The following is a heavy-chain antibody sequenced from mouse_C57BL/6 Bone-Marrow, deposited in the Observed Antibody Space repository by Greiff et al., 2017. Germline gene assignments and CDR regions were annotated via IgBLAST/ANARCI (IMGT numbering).Heavy chain of an antibody. J-gene: IGHJ3*01. Sequence: EVKVEESGGGLVKPGGSLKLSCAASGFTFSSYAMSWVRQTPEKRLEWVATISDGGSYTYYPDNVKGRFTFSTDNAKNNLYLQMGHLKSEDTAMYYCARGRGIVTPWFAYWGQGTLVTVSA. CDR3: ARGRGIVTPWFAY. CDR2: ISDGGSYT. V-gene: IGHV5-4*03. D-gene: IGHD2-5*01. CDR1: GFTFSSYA.